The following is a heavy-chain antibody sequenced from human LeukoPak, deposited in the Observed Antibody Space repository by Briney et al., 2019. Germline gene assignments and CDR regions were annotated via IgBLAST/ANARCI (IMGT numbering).Heavy chain of an antibody. CDR3: ARGPHWATFDY. V-gene: IGHV3-23*01. Sequence: GGSLRLSCAASTLTFSSHAMNWVRQAPGKGLEWVSAISGSGASTYYADSVKGRFTISRDNSENTLYLQMNSLRAEDTAVYYCARGPHWATFDYWGQGTLVTVSS. CDR2: ISGSGAST. D-gene: IGHD3-16*01. J-gene: IGHJ4*02. CDR1: TLTFSSHA.